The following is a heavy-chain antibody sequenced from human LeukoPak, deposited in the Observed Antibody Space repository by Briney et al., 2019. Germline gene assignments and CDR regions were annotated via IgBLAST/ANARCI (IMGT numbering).Heavy chain of an antibody. D-gene: IGHD3-22*01. CDR3: GRGRLPTIGVVSPSYYFDY. Sequence: ASVKVSCKASGYTFTGYYIHWVRQAPGQGLEWMGWLNPNSGGTNYAQKLQGRVTVTWDTSISTAYMDLSSLTSDDTAVYYCGRGRLPTIGVVSPSYYFDYWGQGTLVTVSS. CDR2: LNPNSGGT. V-gene: IGHV1-2*02. J-gene: IGHJ4*02. CDR1: GYTFTGYY.